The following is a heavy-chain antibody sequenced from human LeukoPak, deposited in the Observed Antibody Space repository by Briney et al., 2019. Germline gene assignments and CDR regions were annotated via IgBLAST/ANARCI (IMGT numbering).Heavy chain of an antibody. V-gene: IGHV3-23*01. Sequence: GGSLRLSCAASGFTFSSYAMNWVRQAPGKGLEWVSGISGSGGSTYYADSVKGRFTISRDNSKNTLYLQMNSLRAEDTAVYYCARNYYDSSGYYGYWGQGTLVTVSS. J-gene: IGHJ4*02. CDR1: GFTFSSYA. CDR3: ARNYYDSSGYYGY. CDR2: ISGSGGST. D-gene: IGHD3-22*01.